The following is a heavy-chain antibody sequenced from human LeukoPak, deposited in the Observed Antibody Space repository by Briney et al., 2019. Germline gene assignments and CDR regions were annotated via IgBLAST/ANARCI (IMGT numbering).Heavy chain of an antibody. CDR1: GFTFSSYA. Sequence: PGRSLRLSCAASGFTFSSYAMHWVRQAPGKGLEWVAFIRYDGSNKYYADSVKGRFTISRDNSKNTLYLQMNSLRAEDTAVYYCAKPHPYCSSTSCYNVMDYNYYMDVWGKGTTVTVSS. D-gene: IGHD2-2*02. V-gene: IGHV3-30*02. CDR3: AKPHPYCSSTSCYNVMDYNYYMDV. CDR2: IRYDGSNK. J-gene: IGHJ6*03.